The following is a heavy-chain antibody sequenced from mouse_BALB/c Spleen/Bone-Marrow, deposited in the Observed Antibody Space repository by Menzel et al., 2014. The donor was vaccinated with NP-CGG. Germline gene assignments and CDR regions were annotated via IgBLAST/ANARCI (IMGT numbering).Heavy chain of an antibody. V-gene: IGHV5-9-3*01. Sequence: EVVLVESGGGLVKPGGSLKLSCAASGFTFSTYAMSWVRQTPEKRLEWVATINSGGTYIYYADSVKGRFTISRDNAKNTLYLQMSSLRSEDTAMFYCARPRMITTYFDVWGAGTTVTVSS. J-gene: IGHJ1*01. CDR2: INSGGTYI. D-gene: IGHD2-4*01. CDR3: ARPRMITTYFDV. CDR1: GFTFSTYA.